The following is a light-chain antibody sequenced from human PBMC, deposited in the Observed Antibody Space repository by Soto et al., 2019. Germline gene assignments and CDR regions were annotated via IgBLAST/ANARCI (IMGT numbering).Light chain of an antibody. J-gene: IGKJ1*01. Sequence: IVMTQSPAPLSVSPGERVTLSCRASQSVSGNLAWYQQKGGQAPRLLLYDASSRATGIPDRFSGSGSGTDFTLTISRLEPEDFAVYYCQQYGSSLRTFGQGTKVDIK. CDR1: QSVSGN. CDR2: DAS. V-gene: IGKV3-20*01. CDR3: QQYGSSLRT.